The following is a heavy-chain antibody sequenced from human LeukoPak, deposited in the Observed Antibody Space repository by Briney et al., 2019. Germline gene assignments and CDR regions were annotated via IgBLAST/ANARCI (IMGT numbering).Heavy chain of an antibody. V-gene: IGHV1-8*03. CDR2: MNPNSGNT. CDR1: GYTFTSYG. Sequence: ASVKVSCKASGYTFTSYGINWVRQATGQGLEWMGWMNPNSGNTGYAQKFQGRVTITRNTSISTAYMELSSLRSEDTAVYYCARAERGAARIYYYMDVWGKGTTVTVSS. J-gene: IGHJ6*03. D-gene: IGHD6-6*01. CDR3: ARAERGAARIYYYMDV.